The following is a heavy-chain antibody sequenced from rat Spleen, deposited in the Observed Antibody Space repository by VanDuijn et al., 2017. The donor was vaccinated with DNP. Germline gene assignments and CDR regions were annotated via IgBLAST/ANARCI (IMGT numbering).Heavy chain of an antibody. V-gene: IGHV5-22*01. Sequence: EVQLVESGGGLVQPGRSLKLSCVASGFTFNDFYMAWVRQTPQKGLEWVASIRYAGDNKEYGDSGKGRFTISRDNGKNTLYLQMDSLKSEDTATYYCARYSLRRVWDYWGQGVMVTVSS. CDR3: ARYSLRRVWDY. J-gene: IGHJ2*01. D-gene: IGHD1-11*01. CDR2: IRYAGDNK. CDR1: GFTFNDFY.